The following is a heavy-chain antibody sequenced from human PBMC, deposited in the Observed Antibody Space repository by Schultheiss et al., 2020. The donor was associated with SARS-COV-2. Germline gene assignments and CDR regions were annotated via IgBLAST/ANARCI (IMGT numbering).Heavy chain of an antibody. CDR3: ARVGRDGYNRLFDY. D-gene: IGHD5-24*01. CDR1: GFTFSSYA. V-gene: IGHV3-66*01. Sequence: GESLKISCAASGFTFSSYAMSWVRQAPGKGLEWVSGIYSGGSTYYADSVKGQFTISRDNSKNTLYLQMNSLRAEDTAVYYCARVGRDGYNRLFDYWGQGTLVTVSS. J-gene: IGHJ4*02. CDR2: IYSGGST.